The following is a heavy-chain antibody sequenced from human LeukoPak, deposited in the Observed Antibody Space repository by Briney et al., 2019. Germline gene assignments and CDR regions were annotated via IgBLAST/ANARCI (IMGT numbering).Heavy chain of an antibody. CDR2: ISTDGSST. Sequence: AGGSLRLSCTASGFTFGNYWMHWVRQAPGKGLVWVSRISTDGSSTSYADSVKGRFTISRDNAKNTLHLQMNSLRAEDTAVYYCAREGWDYYGSGSRFDYWAQGTLVTVSS. CDR1: GFTFGNYW. J-gene: IGHJ4*02. CDR3: AREGWDYYGSGSRFDY. D-gene: IGHD3-10*01. V-gene: IGHV3-74*01.